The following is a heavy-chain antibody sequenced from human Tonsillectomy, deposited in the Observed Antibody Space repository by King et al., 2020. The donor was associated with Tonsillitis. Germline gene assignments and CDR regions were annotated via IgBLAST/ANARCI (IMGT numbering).Heavy chain of an antibody. CDR2: IHSGGDT. Sequence: VQLVESGGGLVQPGGSLRLSCVASGVTVTSTYMNWVRQAPGKGLDWVSTIHSGGDTHYADSVKGRFIISRDNSENMLYLQMDSLRAEDTAVYYCASRPPSGYSGSGSLPLDYWGQGTLVTVSS. V-gene: IGHV3-66*01. J-gene: IGHJ4*02. CDR1: GVTVTSTY. D-gene: IGHD3-10*01. CDR3: ASRPPSGYSGSGSLPLDY.